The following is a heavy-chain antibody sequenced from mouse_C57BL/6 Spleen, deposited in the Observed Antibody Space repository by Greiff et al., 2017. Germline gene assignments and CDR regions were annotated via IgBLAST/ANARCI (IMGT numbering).Heavy chain of an antibody. CDR1: GFSLTSSG. D-gene: IGHD2-5*01. J-gene: IGHJ3*01. Sequence: VKLMESGPGLVAPSQSLSITCTVSGFSLTSSGVDWVRQSPGKGLEWLGVIWGVGSTNYNSALKSRLSISKDNSKSQVFLKMNSLQTDDTAMYYCARNSNYDGFAYWGQGTLVTVSA. CDR3: ARNSNYDGFAY. V-gene: IGHV2-6*01. CDR2: IWGVGST.